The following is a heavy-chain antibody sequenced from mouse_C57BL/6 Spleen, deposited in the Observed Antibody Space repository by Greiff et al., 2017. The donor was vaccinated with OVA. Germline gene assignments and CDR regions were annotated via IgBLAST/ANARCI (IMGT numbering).Heavy chain of an antibody. D-gene: IGHD1-1*01. Sequence: VKLQQSGPELVKPGASVKISCKASGYAFSSSWMNWVKQRPGKGLEWIGRIYPGDGDTNYNGKFKGKATLTADKASSTAYMQLSSLTSEDSAVYFCAHYYGSYYAMDYWGQGTSVTVSS. CDR1: GYAFSSSW. J-gene: IGHJ4*01. V-gene: IGHV1-82*01. CDR2: IYPGDGDT. CDR3: AHYYGSYYAMDY.